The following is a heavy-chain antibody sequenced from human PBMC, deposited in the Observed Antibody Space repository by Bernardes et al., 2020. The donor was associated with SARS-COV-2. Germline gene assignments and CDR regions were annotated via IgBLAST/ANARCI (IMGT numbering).Heavy chain of an antibody. Sequence: VWSLRLSCVASGFTVSNNHVTWVRQAPGKGLECVSVLYGVGTTFYADSVRGRFTISRDTSKNTVYLQMSSLRADDTATYYCAGYGGNSYWGQGTQVNVSS. CDR2: LYGVGTT. J-gene: IGHJ4*02. CDR3: AGYGGNSY. D-gene: IGHD4-17*01. V-gene: IGHV3-53*01. CDR1: GFTVSNNH.